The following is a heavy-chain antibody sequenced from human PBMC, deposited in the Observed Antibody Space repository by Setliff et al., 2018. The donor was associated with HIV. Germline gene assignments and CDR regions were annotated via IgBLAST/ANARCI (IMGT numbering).Heavy chain of an antibody. J-gene: IGHJ4*02. V-gene: IGHV3-66*01. CDR3: AADRIVLGDY. CDR1: GFTFSTHW. Sequence: GGSLRLSCAASGFTFSTHWMSWVRQAPGGGLEWVSSIYSGGDTYHADSVKGRFTLSRDNSKNTLYLQMNSLRVEDTAVYYCAADRIVLGDYWGQGTLVTVSS. D-gene: IGHD2-15*01. CDR2: IYSGGDT.